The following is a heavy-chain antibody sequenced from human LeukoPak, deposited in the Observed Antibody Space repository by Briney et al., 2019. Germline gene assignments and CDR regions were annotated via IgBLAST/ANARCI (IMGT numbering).Heavy chain of an antibody. J-gene: IGHJ4*02. CDR3: AKVYCSSTTRSLLHFDY. V-gene: IGHV3-23*01. CDR2: ISGSRNKT. Sequence: PGGSLRLSCSASGFTFSSYAMSWVRQAQGKGLEWVSSISGSRNKTYYADSVKGRFTISRDNSKTSLYLQMNSLRAEDTAVYYCAKVYCSSTTRSLLHFDYWGQGTLVTVSS. CDR1: GFTFSSYA. D-gene: IGHD2-2*01.